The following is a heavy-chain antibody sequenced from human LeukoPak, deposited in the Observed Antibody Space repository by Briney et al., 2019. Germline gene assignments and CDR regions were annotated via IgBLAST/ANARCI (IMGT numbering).Heavy chain of an antibody. D-gene: IGHD3-22*01. V-gene: IGHV4-31*03. CDR2: IYYSGST. Sequence: SETLSLTCTVSGGSISSGGYYWSWIRQPPGKGLEWIGYIYYSGSTYYNPSLKSRVTISVDTSKNQFSLKLSSVTAADTAVYYCATGDYDSSGQYYFDYWGQGTLVTVSS. CDR3: ATGDYDSSGQYYFDY. CDR1: GGSISSGGYY. J-gene: IGHJ4*02.